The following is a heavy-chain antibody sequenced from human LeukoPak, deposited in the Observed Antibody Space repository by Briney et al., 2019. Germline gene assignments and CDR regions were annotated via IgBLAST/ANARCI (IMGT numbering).Heavy chain of an antibody. Sequence: GGSLRLSCAASRFTFSSYAMSWVRQAPGKGLEWVSAISGSGGSTYYADSVKGRFTISRDNSKNTLYLQMNSLRAEDTAVYYCPTDHLIRYTPTFGQWLVRLPSYFDYWGQGTLVTVSS. J-gene: IGHJ4*02. D-gene: IGHD6-19*01. V-gene: IGHV3-23*01. CDR3: PTDHLIRYTPTFGQWLVRLPSYFDY. CDR1: RFTFSSYA. CDR2: ISGSGGST.